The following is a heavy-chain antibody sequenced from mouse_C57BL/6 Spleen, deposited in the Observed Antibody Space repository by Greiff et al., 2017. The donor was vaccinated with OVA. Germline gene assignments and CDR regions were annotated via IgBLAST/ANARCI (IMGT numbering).Heavy chain of an antibody. V-gene: IGHV1-50*01. CDR1: GYTFTSYW. CDR3: ARRGGYYYGSRWYFDV. D-gene: IGHD1-1*01. Sequence: QVQLQQPGAELVKPGASVKLSCKASGYTFTSYWMQWVKQRPGQGLEWIGEIDPSDSYTNYNQKFKGKATLTVDTSSSTAYMQLSSLTSEDSAVYYCARRGGYYYGSRWYFDVWGTGTTVTVSS. CDR2: IDPSDSYT. J-gene: IGHJ1*03.